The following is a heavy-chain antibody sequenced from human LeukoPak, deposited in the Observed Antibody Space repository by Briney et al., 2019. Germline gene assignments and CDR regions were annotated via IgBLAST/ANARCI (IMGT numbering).Heavy chain of an antibody. Sequence: GGSLRLSCAASGFTFSSYAMSWVRQAPGEGLEWVSAISGSGGSTYYADSVKGRFTISRDNSKNTLYLQMNSLRAEDTAVYYCAKRGYDSSGYYHDAFDIWGQGTMVTVSS. CDR2: ISGSGGST. D-gene: IGHD3-22*01. CDR1: GFTFSSYA. V-gene: IGHV3-23*01. J-gene: IGHJ3*02. CDR3: AKRGYDSSGYYHDAFDI.